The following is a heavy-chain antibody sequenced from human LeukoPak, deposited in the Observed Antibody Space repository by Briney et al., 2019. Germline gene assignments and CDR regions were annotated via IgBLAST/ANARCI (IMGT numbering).Heavy chain of an antibody. CDR2: ISGSGGST. Sequence: GGSLRLSCAASGFGLSSFEVNWVRQAPGKGLEWVSAISGSGGSTDYADSVKGRFTISRDNSKNTLYMQMNSLRAEDTAVYYRASYDSSGYYHYFDYWGQGTLVTVSS. D-gene: IGHD3-22*01. CDR1: GFGLSSFE. V-gene: IGHV3-23*01. J-gene: IGHJ4*02. CDR3: ASYDSSGYYHYFDY.